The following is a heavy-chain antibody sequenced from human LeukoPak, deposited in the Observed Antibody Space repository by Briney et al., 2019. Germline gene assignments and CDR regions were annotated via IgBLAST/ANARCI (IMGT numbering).Heavy chain of an antibody. CDR3: ARARAGAGTDY. Sequence: GGSLRLSCAASGFTFSDYYMSWIRQAPGKGLEWVSYISSSSSYTNYADSVKGRFTISRDNAKNSLYLQMNSLRAEDTAVYYCARARAGAGTDYWGQGTLVTVSS. J-gene: IGHJ4*02. D-gene: IGHD1-26*01. CDR2: ISSSSSYT. V-gene: IGHV3-11*06. CDR1: GFTFSDYY.